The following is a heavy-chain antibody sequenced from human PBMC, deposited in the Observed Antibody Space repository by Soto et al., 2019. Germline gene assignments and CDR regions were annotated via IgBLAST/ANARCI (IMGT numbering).Heavy chain of an antibody. J-gene: IGHJ4*02. Sequence: PSETLSLTCTVSGGSISSYYWSWIRQPPGKGLEWIGYIYYSGSTSYNPSLKSRVTISVDTSKNQFSLKLSSVTAADTAVYYCARETGTDLDYWGQGTLVTVSS. CDR3: ARETGTDLDY. CDR2: IYYSGST. V-gene: IGHV4-59*01. CDR1: GGSISSYY. D-gene: IGHD1-1*01.